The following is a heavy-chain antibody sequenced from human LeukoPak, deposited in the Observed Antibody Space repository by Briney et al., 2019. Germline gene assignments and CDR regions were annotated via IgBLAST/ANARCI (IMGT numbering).Heavy chain of an antibody. V-gene: IGHV1-69*05. CDR3: ARDEAVDGTWWFDP. CDR2: IIPIFGTA. D-gene: IGHD6-19*01. J-gene: IGHJ5*02. CDR1: GGTFSSYA. Sequence: SVKVSCKASGGTFSSYAISWVRQAPGQGLEWMGGIIPIFGTANYAQKFQGRVTITTDESTSTAYMELGSLRSEDTAVYYCARDEAVDGTWWFDPWGQGTLVTVSS.